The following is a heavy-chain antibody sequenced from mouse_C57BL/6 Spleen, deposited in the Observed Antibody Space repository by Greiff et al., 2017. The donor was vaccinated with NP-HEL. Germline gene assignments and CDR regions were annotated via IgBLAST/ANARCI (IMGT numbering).Heavy chain of an antibody. CDR1: GFTFSNYW. V-gene: IGHV6-3*01. CDR3: TGGYGSSYEGVY. D-gene: IGHD1-1*01. Sequence: EVKVEESGGGLVQPGGSMKLSCVASGFTFSNYWMNWVRQSPEKGLEWVAQIRLKSDNYATHYAESVKGRFTISRDDSKSSVYLQMNNLRAEDTGIYYCTGGYGSSYEGVYWGQGTTLTVSS. CDR2: IRLKSDNYAT. J-gene: IGHJ2*01.